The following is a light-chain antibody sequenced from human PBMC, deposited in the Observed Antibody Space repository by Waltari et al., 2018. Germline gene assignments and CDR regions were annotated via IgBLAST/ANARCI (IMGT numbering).Light chain of an antibody. V-gene: IGKV3-11*01. CDR3: QQRANWPPLT. CDR2: EAS. CDR1: QSVYNF. J-gene: IGKJ4*01. Sequence: EVVLTQSPATLSLSPGERATPSCRASQSVYNFLAWYQQKPGQAPRLLIYEASQRATGIPARFSGSGSGTDFTLTISNLGPEDVAVYYCQQRANWPPLTFGGGTKVEIK.